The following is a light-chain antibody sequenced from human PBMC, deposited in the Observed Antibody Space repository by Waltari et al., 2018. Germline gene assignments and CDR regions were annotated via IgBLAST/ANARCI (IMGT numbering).Light chain of an antibody. CDR1: QSISSW. Sequence: TCRASQSISSWLAWYQQKPGKAPKLLIYKASSLESGVPSRFSGSGSGTEFTLTISSLQPDDFATYYCQQYNSYSYTFGQGTKLEIK. V-gene: IGKV1-5*03. CDR2: KAS. J-gene: IGKJ2*01. CDR3: QQYNSYSYT.